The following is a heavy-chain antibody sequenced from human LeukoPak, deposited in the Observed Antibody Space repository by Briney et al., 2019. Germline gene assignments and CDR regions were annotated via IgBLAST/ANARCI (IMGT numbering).Heavy chain of an antibody. J-gene: IGHJ5*02. D-gene: IGHD1-26*01. CDR3: AKDAAWELLGT. Sequence: GGSLSLSCAASGFIVSNSYMSWVRQAPGKGLECVSVIYTGGGTFYTDSVKGRFTISRDNSKNMIYLQMNSLRAEDTAVYYCAKDAAWELLGTWGQGTLVTVPS. V-gene: IGHV3-53*01. CDR1: GFIVSNSY. CDR2: IYTGGGT.